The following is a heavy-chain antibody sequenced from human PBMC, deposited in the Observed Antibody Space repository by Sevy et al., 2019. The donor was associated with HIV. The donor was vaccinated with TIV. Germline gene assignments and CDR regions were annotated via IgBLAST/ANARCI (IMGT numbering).Heavy chain of an antibody. CDR2: MNPNSGNT. CDR1: GYTFTSYD. J-gene: IGHJ5*02. V-gene: IGHV1-8*01. Sequence: ASVKVSCKASGYTFTSYDINWVRQATGQGLEWMGWMNPNSGNTGYAQKFQGRVTMTRNTSISTAYMELSSLGSEDTAGYYCARGVRPPGYCSGGSCYFSWFDPWGQGTLVTVSS. CDR3: ARGVRPPGYCSGGSCYFSWFDP. D-gene: IGHD2-15*01.